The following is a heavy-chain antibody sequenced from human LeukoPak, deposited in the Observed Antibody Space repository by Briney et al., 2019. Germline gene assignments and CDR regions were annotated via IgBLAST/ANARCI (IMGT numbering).Heavy chain of an antibody. J-gene: IGHJ4*02. Sequence: SVKVSCKASGGTFSSYAISWVRQAPGQGLEWMGGIIPIFGTANYAQKFQGRITMTRDTSTSTVYMELSSLKSEDTAVYYCARGKTMGDYWGQGTRVTVSS. CDR3: ARGKTMGDY. D-gene: IGHD4/OR15-4a*01. V-gene: IGHV1-69*05. CDR1: GGTFSSYA. CDR2: IIPIFGTA.